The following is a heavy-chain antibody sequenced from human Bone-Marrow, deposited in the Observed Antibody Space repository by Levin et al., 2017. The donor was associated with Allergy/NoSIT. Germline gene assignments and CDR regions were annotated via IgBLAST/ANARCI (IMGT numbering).Heavy chain of an antibody. Sequence: PGGSLRLSCAASGFTFSTYNMDWVRQAPGKGLEWVAYISTTSNVIYYADSVKDRFTISRDNAKNTLFLQMSSLRDDDTAVYYCARSKRGLGNYRGGDYFDHWGQGSLVTVSS. CDR3: ARSKRGLGNYRGGDYFDH. V-gene: IGHV3-48*02. CDR1: GFTFSTYN. D-gene: IGHD3-3*01. CDR2: ISTTSNVI. J-gene: IGHJ4*02.